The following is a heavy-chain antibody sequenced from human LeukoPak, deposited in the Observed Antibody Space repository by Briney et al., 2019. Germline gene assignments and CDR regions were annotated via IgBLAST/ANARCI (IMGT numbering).Heavy chain of an antibody. CDR3: ARNLDYFDY. Sequence: GGSLRPSCVASGFTFSNYGMHWVRQAPGKGLEWVAFIRYDGSNKYYADSVKGRFTISRDNSKNTLYLQMNSLRAEDTAVYYCARNLDYFDYWGQGTLVTVSS. CDR1: GFTFSNYG. V-gene: IGHV3-30*02. CDR2: IRYDGSNK. J-gene: IGHJ4*02.